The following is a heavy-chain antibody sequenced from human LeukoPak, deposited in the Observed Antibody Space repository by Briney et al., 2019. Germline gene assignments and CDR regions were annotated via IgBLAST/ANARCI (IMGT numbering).Heavy chain of an antibody. J-gene: IGHJ5*02. V-gene: IGHV3-48*01. CDR2: IGSGSSTI. Sequence: PGGSLRHSCSASGFTFSSYGMHWVRQAPGKGLEWISYIGSGSSTIYYADSVKGRFTISRDNTKNSLYLQMNSLRAEDTAVYYCTNMGYTSGWAWGQGTLVTVSS. D-gene: IGHD6-19*01. CDR3: TNMGYTSGWA. CDR1: GFTFSSYG.